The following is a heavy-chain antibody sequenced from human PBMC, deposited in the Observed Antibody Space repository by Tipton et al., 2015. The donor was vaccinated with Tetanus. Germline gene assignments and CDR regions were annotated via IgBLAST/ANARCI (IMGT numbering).Heavy chain of an antibody. D-gene: IGHD3-16*01. CDR3: ARDPGGPPSYWYFDL. V-gene: IGHV4-31*03. J-gene: IGHJ2*01. CDR1: GGSISSGGYY. CDR2: IYYSGST. Sequence: TLSLTCTVSGGSISSGGYYWSWIRQHPGKGLEWIGYIYYSGSTYYNPSLKSRVTISVDTSKNQFSLKLSSVTAADTAVYYCARDPGGPPSYWYFDLWGRGPLVTVSS.